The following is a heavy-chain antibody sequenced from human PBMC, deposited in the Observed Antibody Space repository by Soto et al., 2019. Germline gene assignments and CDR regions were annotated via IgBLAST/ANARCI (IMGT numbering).Heavy chain of an antibody. V-gene: IGHV3-48*02. J-gene: IGHJ4*02. CDR3: ARSFSSGYGY. D-gene: IGHD5-12*01. CDR2: ISSSSSTI. Sequence: GGSLRLSCAASGFTFSSYSMNWVRQAPGKGLEWVSYISSSSSTIYYADSVKGRFTISRDNAKNSLYLQMNSLGDEDTAVYYCARSFSSGYGYWGQGTLVTVS. CDR1: GFTFSSYS.